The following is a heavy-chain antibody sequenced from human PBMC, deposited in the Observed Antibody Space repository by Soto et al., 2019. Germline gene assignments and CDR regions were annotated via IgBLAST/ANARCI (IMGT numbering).Heavy chain of an antibody. V-gene: IGHV4-4*02. CDR3: ARDKITGLFDY. J-gene: IGHJ4*02. CDR2: IYHLGTT. D-gene: IGHD2-8*02. Sequence: PSETLSLTCTVSGDTVSSTRWWSWVRLSPGRGLEWIGDIYHLGTTNYNPSLKRRVSISLDKSKNQFSLKLTSVTAADTAVYYCARDKITGLFDYWGQGTLVTVSS. CDR1: GDTVSSTRW.